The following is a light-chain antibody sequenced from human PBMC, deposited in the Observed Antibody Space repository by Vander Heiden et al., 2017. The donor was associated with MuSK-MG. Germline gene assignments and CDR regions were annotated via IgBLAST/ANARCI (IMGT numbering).Light chain of an antibody. Sequence: EIVMTQSPATLSVSPGERATLSCRASQSVSSNLAWYQQEPGQAPRLLIYGASTRATGIPARFSGSGYGTEFTLTISSRQSEDFAVYYCQQDNNWPPYTFGQGTKMEIK. CDR3: QQDNNWPPYT. V-gene: IGKV3-15*01. CDR1: QSVSSN. J-gene: IGKJ2*01. CDR2: GAS.